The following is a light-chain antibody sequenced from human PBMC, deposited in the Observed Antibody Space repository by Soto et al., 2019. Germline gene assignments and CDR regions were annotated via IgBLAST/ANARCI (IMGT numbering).Light chain of an antibody. J-gene: IGKJ2*01. Sequence: EIVLTQSPGTLSLSPGERATLSCRASQSVSSTYLAWYQQKPGQAPRLIIYGAYSRATDIPDRFSGSGSGTSFTLTISRLEPEDFAVYYWQQYGSPPLYTFGQGTKLEIK. V-gene: IGKV3-20*01. CDR1: QSVSSTY. CDR3: QQYGSPPLYT. CDR2: GAY.